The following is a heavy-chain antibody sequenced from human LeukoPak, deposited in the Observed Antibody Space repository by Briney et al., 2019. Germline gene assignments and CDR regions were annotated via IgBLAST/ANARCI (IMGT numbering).Heavy chain of an antibody. V-gene: IGHV3-23*01. D-gene: IGHD5-18*01. CDR2: ISGSGGST. J-gene: IGHJ3*02. CDR1: GFTFSSYA. Sequence: QSGGSLRLSCAASGFTFSSYAMSWVRQAPGKGLEWVSAISGSGGSTYYADSVKGRFTISRDNAKNSLYLQMSSLRSEDTAVYYCARATEEETWIQLSYAFDIWGQGTMVTVSS. CDR3: ARATEEETWIQLSYAFDI.